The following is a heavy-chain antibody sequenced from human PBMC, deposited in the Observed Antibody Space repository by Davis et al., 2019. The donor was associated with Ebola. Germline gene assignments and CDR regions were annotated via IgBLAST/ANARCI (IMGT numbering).Heavy chain of an antibody. J-gene: IGHJ4*02. Sequence: AASVKVSCKASGYTFTSYDINWVRQATGQGLEWMGWMNPNSGNTGYAQKFQGRVTMTRNTSISTAYMELSSLTSGDTAVYYCVRDLRGWGDFDYWGQGTLVTVSS. D-gene: IGHD3-10*01. V-gene: IGHV1-8*01. CDR3: VRDLRGWGDFDY. CDR2: MNPNSGNT. CDR1: GYTFTSYD.